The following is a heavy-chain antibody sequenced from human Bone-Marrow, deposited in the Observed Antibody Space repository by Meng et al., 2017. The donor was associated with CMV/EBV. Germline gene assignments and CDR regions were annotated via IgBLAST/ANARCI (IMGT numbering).Heavy chain of an antibody. J-gene: IGHJ6*02. CDR2: IYSGGSST. V-gene: IGHV3-23*03. CDR1: GLTFSSYA. Sequence: GGSLRLSCAASGLTFSSYAISWVRQAPGKGLEWVSVIYSGGSSTYYADSVKGRFTISRDNSKNTLYLQMNSLRAEDTAVYYCAKDITIFGVVPYYYYGMDVWDQGTTVTVSS. CDR3: AKDITIFGVVPYYYYGMDV. D-gene: IGHD3-3*01.